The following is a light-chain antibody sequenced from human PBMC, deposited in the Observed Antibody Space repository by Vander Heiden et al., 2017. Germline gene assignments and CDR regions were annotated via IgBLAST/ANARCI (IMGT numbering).Light chain of an antibody. CDR1: NLGNKF. Sequence: SYEVTQPPSMSVSPGQTASITCSGDNLGNKFVCWYQQKPGQSPIAVIYEDSKRPSGIPERFSGSHSGNTATLTISGTQAVDEADYYCQAWDSSPHVVFGGGTKLTVL. CDR2: EDS. J-gene: IGLJ2*01. V-gene: IGLV3-1*01. CDR3: QAWDSSPHVV.